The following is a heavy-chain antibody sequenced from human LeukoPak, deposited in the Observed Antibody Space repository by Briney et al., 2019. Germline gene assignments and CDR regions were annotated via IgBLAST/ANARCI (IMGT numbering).Heavy chain of an antibody. V-gene: IGHV3-48*01. CDR2: ISSSSSTI. J-gene: IGHJ5*02. D-gene: IGHD2-15*01. Sequence: GGSLRLSCAASGFTFSSYEMNWVRQAPGKGLEWVSYISSSSSTIYYADSVKGRFTISRDNAKNSLYLQLNSLRAEDTAVYYCARSLVVGAAYPYHWGQGTLVTVSS. CDR3: ARSLVVGAAYPYH. CDR1: GFTFSSYE.